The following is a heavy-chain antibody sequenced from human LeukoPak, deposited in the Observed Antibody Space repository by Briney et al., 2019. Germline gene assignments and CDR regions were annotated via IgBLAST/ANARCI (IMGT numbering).Heavy chain of an antibody. D-gene: IGHD5-18*01. V-gene: IGHV3-66*01. J-gene: IGHJ6*02. Sequence: GGSLKLSCAASGFTVSSNYMSWVRQAPGKGLEWVSVIYSGGSTYYADSVKGRFTISRDNSKNTLYLQMNSLRAEDTAVYYCASDGYSYGYFGYYYYGMDVWGQGTTVTVSS. CDR1: GFTVSSNY. CDR2: IYSGGST. CDR3: ASDGYSYGYFGYYYYGMDV.